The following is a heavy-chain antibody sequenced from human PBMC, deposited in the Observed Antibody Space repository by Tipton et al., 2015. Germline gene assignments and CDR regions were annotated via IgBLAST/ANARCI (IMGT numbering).Heavy chain of an antibody. J-gene: IGHJ4*02. V-gene: IGHV4-59*12. D-gene: IGHD2-15*01. CDR1: DYSIRSYY. CDR3: ARGDVAAAGTFDF. Sequence: TLSLTCTVSDYSIRSYYWSWIRQPPGKGLEWIGYVFYTGGTYYNPSLKSRVAISVDASKNQFSLELKSVTAADTAMYYCARGDVAAAGTFDFWGQGTLVTVSS. CDR2: VFYTGGT.